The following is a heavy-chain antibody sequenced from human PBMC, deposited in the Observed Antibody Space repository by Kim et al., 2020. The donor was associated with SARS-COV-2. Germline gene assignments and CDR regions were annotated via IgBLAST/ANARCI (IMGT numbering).Heavy chain of an antibody. CDR2: IIPILGIA. CDR1: GGTFSSYA. V-gene: IGHV1-69*04. D-gene: IGHD6-6*01. J-gene: IGHJ6*03. CDR3: ARVRYSSSPYYYYYYLDV. Sequence: SVKVSCKASGGTFSSYAISWVRQAPGQGLEWMGRIIPILGIANYAQKFQGRVTITADKSTSTAYMELSSLRSEDTTVYYCARVRYSSSPYYYYYYLDVW.